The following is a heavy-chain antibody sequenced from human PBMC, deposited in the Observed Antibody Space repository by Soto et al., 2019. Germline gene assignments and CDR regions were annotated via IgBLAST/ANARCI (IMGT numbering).Heavy chain of an antibody. Sequence: RASVKVSCKASGYTFTSYAIHWVRQAPGQRLEWMGWINAGNGNTKYSQKFQGRVTITRDTSASTAYMELSSLRSEDTAVYYCARERGRQYYGSGSYYRSLAPWFDPWGKGTLVTVSS. J-gene: IGHJ5*02. CDR2: INAGNGNT. D-gene: IGHD3-10*01. V-gene: IGHV1-3*01. CDR3: ARERGRQYYGSGSYYRSLAPWFDP. CDR1: GYTFTSYA.